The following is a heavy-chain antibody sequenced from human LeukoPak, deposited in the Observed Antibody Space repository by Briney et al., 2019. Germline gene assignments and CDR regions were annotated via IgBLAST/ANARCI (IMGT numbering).Heavy chain of an antibody. CDR3: ARQVDCGGDCTDY. CDR2: IYYDGST. V-gene: IGHV4-39*01. Sequence: PSETLPLTCTVSDASINSAYYWGWIRQPPGKGLEWIASIYYDGSTYFNPSLESRVTISVDTSKNQFSLRLSAVTAADTAVYYCARQVDCGGDCTDYWGQGTLVTVSS. J-gene: IGHJ4*02. CDR1: DASINSAYY. D-gene: IGHD2-21*02.